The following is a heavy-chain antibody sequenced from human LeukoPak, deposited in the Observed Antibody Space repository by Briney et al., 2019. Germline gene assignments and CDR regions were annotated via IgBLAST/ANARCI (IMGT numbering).Heavy chain of an antibody. D-gene: IGHD2-2*01. CDR3: AREFKSCNSTSCYLRYFDL. V-gene: IGHV4-39*07. J-gene: IGHJ2*01. CDR1: GGSISSGGYY. Sequence: PSQTLSLTCTVSGGSISSGGYYWGWIRQPPGKGLEWIASTYHSGSTYYNPSLKSRVTISVDTSKNQFSLKLSSVTAADTAVYYCAREFKSCNSTSCYLRYFDLWGRGTLVTVSS. CDR2: TYHSGST.